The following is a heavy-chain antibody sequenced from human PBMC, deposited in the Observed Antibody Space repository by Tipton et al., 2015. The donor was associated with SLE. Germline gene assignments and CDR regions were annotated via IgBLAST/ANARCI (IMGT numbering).Heavy chain of an antibody. CDR3: ARGGELGDS. Sequence: SLRLSCAASGFTFSSYAMSWVRQAPGKELEWVSGIRVSGGDTYYADSVKGRFTISRDNAKNSLYLQMNSLRAEDTALYYCARGGELGDSWGQGTLVTVSS. CDR2: IRVSGGDT. D-gene: IGHD1-26*01. J-gene: IGHJ5*01. V-gene: IGHV3-23*01. CDR1: GFTFSSYA.